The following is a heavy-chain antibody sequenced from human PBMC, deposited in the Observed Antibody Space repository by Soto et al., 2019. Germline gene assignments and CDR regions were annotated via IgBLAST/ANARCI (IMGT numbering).Heavy chain of an antibody. D-gene: IGHD3-22*01. CDR2: IKEDGSEK. Sequence: EVQVVESGGGLVQPGGSLRLSCAASGFRFSSYWMSWVRQAPGKGLEWVANIKEDGSEKYYVDSVKGRFSISRDNAKHSLYLQMNSLRAEDTAVYYCARVGAPGGYYYYFDYWGRGTQVIVSS. CDR3: ARVGAPGGYYYYFDY. J-gene: IGHJ4*02. V-gene: IGHV3-7*01. CDR1: GFRFSSYW.